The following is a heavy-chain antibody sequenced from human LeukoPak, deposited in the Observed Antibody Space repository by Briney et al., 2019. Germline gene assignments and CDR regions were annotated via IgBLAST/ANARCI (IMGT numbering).Heavy chain of an antibody. CDR1: GGSFSGYY. J-gene: IGHJ6*03. D-gene: IGHD3-10*01. CDR3: ARAPNYYYGSGSASYYYYMDV. Sequence: SETLSLTCAVYGGSFSGYYWSWIRQPAGKGLEWIGRIYTSGSTNYNPSLKSRVTMSVDTSKNQFSLKLSSVTAADTAAYYCARAPNYYYGSGSASYYYYMDVWGKGTTVTISS. V-gene: IGHV4-59*10. CDR2: IYTSGST.